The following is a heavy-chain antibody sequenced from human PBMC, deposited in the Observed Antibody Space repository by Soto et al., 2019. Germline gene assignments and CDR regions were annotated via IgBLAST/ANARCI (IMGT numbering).Heavy chain of an antibody. Sequence: ASVKVSCKASGYTFTGYYVHWAREAPGQGLEWMGWINPETGGTSYAQKFQGRVTLSRDTSIDTAYLELSSLRFDDAAVYFCARERFQVISDGMDVWGQGTTVTAP. J-gene: IGHJ6*02. V-gene: IGHV1-2*02. CDR3: ARERFQVISDGMDV. D-gene: IGHD2-21*01. CDR1: GYTFTGYY. CDR2: INPETGGT.